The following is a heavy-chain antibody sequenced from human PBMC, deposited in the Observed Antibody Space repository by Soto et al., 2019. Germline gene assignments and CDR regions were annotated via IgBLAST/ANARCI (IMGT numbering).Heavy chain of an antibody. D-gene: IGHD2-2*01. CDR1: GYTFTGYY. CDR3: ARGQYQLLGPLDYYYGMDV. J-gene: IGHJ6*02. CDR2: INPNSGGT. Sequence: ASVKVSCKASGYTFTGYYMHWVRQAPGQGLEWMGWINPNSGGTNYAQKFQGRVTMTRDTSISTAYMELSRLRSDDTAVYYCARGQYQLLGPLDYYYGMDVWSQGTTVTVSS. V-gene: IGHV1-2*02.